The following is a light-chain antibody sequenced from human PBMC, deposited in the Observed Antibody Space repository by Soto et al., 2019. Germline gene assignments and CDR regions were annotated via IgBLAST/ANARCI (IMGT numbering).Light chain of an antibody. Sequence: QSALTQPRSVSGSPGQSVTISCTGTSGDVGDYDYVSWYQHHPGKAPKLMIYDVSKRPSGVPDRFSGSKSGNTASLTISGLQAEDEADYYCCSYAGSYTDVFGTGTKVTVL. CDR1: SGDVGDYDY. V-gene: IGLV2-11*01. CDR2: DVS. CDR3: CSYAGSYTDV. J-gene: IGLJ1*01.